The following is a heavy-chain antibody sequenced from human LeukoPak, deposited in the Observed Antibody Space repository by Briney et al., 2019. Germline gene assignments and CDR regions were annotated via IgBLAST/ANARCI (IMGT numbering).Heavy chain of an antibody. J-gene: IGHJ4*02. Sequence: PSETLSLTCAVYGGAFTGYDWSWIRQPPGKGLEWIGEINHSGSTNYNPSPKSRVTISVNTSKTQCSVKLSSVTAADTAVYYCARGPRFITLVRGFKRGSYLDYWGQGTLVTVSS. CDR3: ARGPRFITLVRGFKRGSYLDY. CDR2: INHSGST. D-gene: IGHD3-10*01. CDR1: GGAFTGYD. V-gene: IGHV4-34*01.